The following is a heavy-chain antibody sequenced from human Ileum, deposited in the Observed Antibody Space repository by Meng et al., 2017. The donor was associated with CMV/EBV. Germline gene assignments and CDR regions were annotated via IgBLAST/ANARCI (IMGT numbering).Heavy chain of an antibody. J-gene: IGHJ4*02. D-gene: IGHD2-15*01. V-gene: IGHV1-2*02. CDR1: GYTFTDYY. CDR3: AKDGPQMIHFDY. CDR2: IHPHGGAP. Sequence: ASVKVSCKASGYTFTDYYIHWLRQAPGQGLEWLAWIHPHGGAPNYAPKFQGRVTVTRDTSINTVYLELDSLISDDTAIYYCAKDGPQMIHFDYWGQGTPVTVSS.